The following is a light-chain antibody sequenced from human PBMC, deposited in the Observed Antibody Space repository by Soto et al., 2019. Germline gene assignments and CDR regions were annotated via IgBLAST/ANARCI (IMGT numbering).Light chain of an antibody. Sequence: DIQLTQSPSFLSASVGDRVTITCRASQGISSYLAWYQQKPGKAPKLLIYAASTLQSGVPSRFSGSGSGTEFTLTISRLQPEDFAPYYCQREVTFGGGTKVDIK. CDR3: QREVT. J-gene: IGKJ4*01. CDR1: QGISSY. CDR2: AAS. V-gene: IGKV1-9*01.